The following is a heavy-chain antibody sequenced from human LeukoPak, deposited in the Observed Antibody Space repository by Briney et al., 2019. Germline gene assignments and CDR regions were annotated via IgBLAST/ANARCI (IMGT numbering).Heavy chain of an antibody. Sequence: PGGSLRLSCAASGFTFSIYAMSWVRQAPGKGLEWVSSLSSGGDYTYYAGSVKGRFTISRDNSKNTLYLQMNSLRAEDTAVYYCAKDPDWGYSSGWYDYWGQGTLVTVSS. J-gene: IGHJ4*02. CDR3: AKDPDWGYSSGWYDY. CDR2: LSSGGDYT. V-gene: IGHV3-23*01. CDR1: GFTFSIYA. D-gene: IGHD6-19*01.